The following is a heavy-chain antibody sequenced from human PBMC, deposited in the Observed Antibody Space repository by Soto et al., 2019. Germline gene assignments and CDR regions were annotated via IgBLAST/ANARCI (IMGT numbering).Heavy chain of an antibody. Sequence: GGSLRLSCAASGFTFSSYAMSWVRQAPGKGLEWVSAISGSGGSTYYADSVKGRFTISRDNSKNTLYLQMNSLRAEDTAVYYCAKDSLYYDSSGYYYQFDYWGQGTLVTVSS. J-gene: IGHJ4*02. CDR2: ISGSGGST. CDR3: AKDSLYYDSSGYYYQFDY. V-gene: IGHV3-23*01. CDR1: GFTFSSYA. D-gene: IGHD3-22*01.